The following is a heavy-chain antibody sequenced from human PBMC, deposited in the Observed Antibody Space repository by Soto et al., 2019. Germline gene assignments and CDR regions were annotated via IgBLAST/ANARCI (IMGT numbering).Heavy chain of an antibody. D-gene: IGHD2-2*01. J-gene: IGHJ6*02. CDR1: GGSISSYY. V-gene: IGHV4-59*06. Sequence: PSETLSLTCTVCGGSISSYYWSWIRQPPGKGLEWIGYIYYSGSTYYNPSLKSRVTISVDTSKNQFSLKLSSVTAADTAVYYCASRSSPVLGLGMDVWGQGTTVTVSS. CDR3: ASRSSPVLGLGMDV. CDR2: IYYSGST.